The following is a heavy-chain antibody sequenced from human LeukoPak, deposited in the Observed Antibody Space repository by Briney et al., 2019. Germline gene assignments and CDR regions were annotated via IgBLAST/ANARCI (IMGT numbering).Heavy chain of an antibody. CDR1: GYTFTSYD. CDR3: ARDLRSTSPRPTTNYFDS. D-gene: IGHD2/OR15-2a*01. J-gene: IGHJ4*02. CDR2: INAYNGNT. Sequence: ASVKVSCKASGYTFTSYDMSWVRQAPGQGLEWMGWINAYNGNTNYAQKLQGRVTMTTDTSTSTVYMELRSLRSDDTAVYYCARDLRSTSPRPTTNYFDSWGQGTLVTVSS. V-gene: IGHV1-18*04.